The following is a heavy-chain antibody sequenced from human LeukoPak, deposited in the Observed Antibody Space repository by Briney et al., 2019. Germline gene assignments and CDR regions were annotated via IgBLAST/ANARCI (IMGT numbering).Heavy chain of an antibody. V-gene: IGHV3-23*01. CDR1: GFTFSSYA. CDR2: ISGSGGST. Sequence: PGGSLRLSCAASGFTFSSYAMSWVRQAPGKGLEWVSAISGSGGSTYYADSVKGRFTISRDNAKNTLYLQMNSLRAEDTAVYYCARDKRTYYYGSGSYYNGAFDIWGQGTMVTISS. J-gene: IGHJ3*02. CDR3: ARDKRTYYYGSGSYYNGAFDI. D-gene: IGHD3-10*01.